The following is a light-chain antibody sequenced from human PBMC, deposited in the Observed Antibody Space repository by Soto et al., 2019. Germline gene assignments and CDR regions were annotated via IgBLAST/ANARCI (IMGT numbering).Light chain of an antibody. Sequence: QSVLTQPPSASGSPGQSVTISCTGTSSDVGGYNYVSWYQQHPGKAPKLIISEVSKRPSGVPDRFSGSKSGNTASLTVSGLQAEDEADYYCCSSGGSPTYVFGTGTKVTVL. CDR1: SSDVGGYNY. CDR2: EVS. J-gene: IGLJ1*01. CDR3: CSSGGSPTYV. V-gene: IGLV2-8*01.